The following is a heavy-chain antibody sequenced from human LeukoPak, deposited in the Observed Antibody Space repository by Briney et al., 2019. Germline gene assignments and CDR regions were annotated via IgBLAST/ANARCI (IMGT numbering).Heavy chain of an antibody. CDR1: GFTVSSNY. Sequence: GGSLRLSRAASGFTVSSNYMSWVRQAPGKGLEWVSVIYSGGSTYYADSVKGRFTISRDNSKNTLYLQMNSLRAEDTAVYYCARASTFGEAYYYYYGMDVWGQGTTVTVSS. J-gene: IGHJ6*02. D-gene: IGHD3-16*01. CDR3: ARASTFGEAYYYYYGMDV. CDR2: IYSGGST. V-gene: IGHV3-53*01.